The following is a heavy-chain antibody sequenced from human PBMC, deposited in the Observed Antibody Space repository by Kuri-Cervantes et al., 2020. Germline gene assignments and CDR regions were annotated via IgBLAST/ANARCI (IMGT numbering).Heavy chain of an antibody. J-gene: IGHJ4*02. CDR3: AKAQSPIVVVPAADLDY. D-gene: IGHD2-2*01. CDR1: GGSISSSSYY. Sequence: SETLSLTCTVSGGSISSSSYYWGWIRQPPGKGLEWIGSIYYSGSTYYNPSLKSRVTISVDTSKNQFSLKLSSVTAADTAVYYCAKAQSPIVVVPAADLDYWGQGTLVTVSS. CDR2: IYYSGST. V-gene: IGHV4-39*01.